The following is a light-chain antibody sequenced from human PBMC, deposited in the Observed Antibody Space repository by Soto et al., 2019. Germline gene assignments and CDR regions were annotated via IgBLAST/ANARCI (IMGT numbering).Light chain of an antibody. J-gene: IGKJ1*01. CDR2: GAS. CDR1: QSVSSN. Sequence: VMTQSPAALSLSREERATLAGRASQSVSSNLAWYQQKPGQAPRLLIYGASNRATGILARFSGSGSGTVFTRTISSLEPEDFAVYYCHQRSNWPVTFGEGTKVDIK. V-gene: IGKV3-11*01. CDR3: HQRSNWPVT.